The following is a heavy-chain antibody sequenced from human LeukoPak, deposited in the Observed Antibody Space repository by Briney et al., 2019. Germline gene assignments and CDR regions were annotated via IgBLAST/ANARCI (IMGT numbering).Heavy chain of an antibody. D-gene: IGHD6-19*01. Sequence: ASVKVSCKASGYTFTDYFIHWVRQATGQGLEWMGWMNPNSGNTGYAQKFQGRVTMTRNTSISTAYMELSSLRSEDTAVYYCARVKTTGYSSGWYAPDAFDIWGQGAKVTVSS. J-gene: IGHJ3*02. CDR3: ARVKTTGYSSGWYAPDAFDI. CDR2: MNPNSGNT. CDR1: GYTFTDYF. V-gene: IGHV1-8*02.